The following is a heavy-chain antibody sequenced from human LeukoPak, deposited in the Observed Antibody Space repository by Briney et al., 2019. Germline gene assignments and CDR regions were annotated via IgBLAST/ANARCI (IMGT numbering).Heavy chain of an antibody. CDR3: AREFRPGLVILRPYYYYYMDV. Sequence: GASVKVSCKASGYTFTSYYMHWVRQAPGQGLEWMGIINPSGGSTSYAQKLQGRVTMTRDMSTSTVYMELSSLRSEDTAVYYCAREFRPGLVILRPYYYYYMDVWGKGTTVTVSS. D-gene: IGHD3/OR15-3a*01. J-gene: IGHJ6*03. V-gene: IGHV1-46*01. CDR1: GYTFTSYY. CDR2: INPSGGST.